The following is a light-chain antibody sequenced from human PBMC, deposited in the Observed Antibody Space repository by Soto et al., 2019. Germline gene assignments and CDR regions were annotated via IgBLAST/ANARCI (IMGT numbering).Light chain of an antibody. J-gene: IGLJ1*01. Sequence: QSVLTQPPSVSGAPGQRVTISCTGSSSNIGAGYDVHWYQQLPGTAPKLLIYGDSNRPSGVPDRFSGSNSGTSASLAITGLQVEDEADYYCQSYDSSLSGYVFGTGTKVTVL. CDR3: QSYDSSLSGYV. V-gene: IGLV1-40*01. CDR1: SSNIGAGYD. CDR2: GDS.